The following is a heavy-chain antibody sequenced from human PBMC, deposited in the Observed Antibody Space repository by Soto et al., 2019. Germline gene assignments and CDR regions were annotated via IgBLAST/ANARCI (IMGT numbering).Heavy chain of an antibody. CDR3: SRLDPPYALDN. CDR2: IYYIGDT. D-gene: IGHD3-16*01. V-gene: IGHV4-31*03. J-gene: IGHJ4*02. CDR1: GASIKSDAYY. Sequence: QVQLLESGPGLVKPSQTLSLPCTVSGASIKSDAYYWGWIRQHPGKGLEWIGYIYYIGDTNYNPSLQSRVTMSMETSKHLFSLTLTSVTAADTAVYFCSRLDPPYALDNWGQGTLVTVSS.